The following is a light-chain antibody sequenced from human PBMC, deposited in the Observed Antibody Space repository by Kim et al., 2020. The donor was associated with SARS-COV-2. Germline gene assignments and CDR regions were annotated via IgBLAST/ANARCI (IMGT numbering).Light chain of an antibody. CDR1: QNIDNW. CDR2: KAS. Sequence: DIQMTQSPSTLSASVGDRVTITCRATQNIDNWLAWYQQKPGKAPKLLIYKASRLHSGVPSRFSGSGSGTEFTLTISSLQPDDFGIYFCQQYETYWNFGLGTKVDIK. V-gene: IGKV1-5*03. CDR3: QQYETYWN. J-gene: IGKJ1*01.